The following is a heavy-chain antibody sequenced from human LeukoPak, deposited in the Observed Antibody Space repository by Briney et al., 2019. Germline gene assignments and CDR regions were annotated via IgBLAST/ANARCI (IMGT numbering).Heavy chain of an antibody. Sequence: PSETLSLTCAVYGGSFRGYYWTGFPQPPGKGREGIGEINHSGSTNYNPSLKSRVTISVDTSKNQFSLKLSSVTAADTAVYYCARALIQLWRGPRYYMDVWGKGTTVTVSS. CDR2: INHSGST. CDR1: GGSFRGYY. J-gene: IGHJ6*03. V-gene: IGHV4-34*01. CDR3: ARALIQLWRGPRYYMDV. D-gene: IGHD5-18*01.